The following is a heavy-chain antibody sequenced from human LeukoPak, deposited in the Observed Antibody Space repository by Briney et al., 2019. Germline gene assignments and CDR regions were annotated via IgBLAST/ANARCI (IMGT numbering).Heavy chain of an antibody. Sequence: SETLSLTCTVSGGSVSSGSYYWSWIRQPPGKGLEWTGYIYYSGSTNSNPSLKSRVTISIDTSKNQFSLKLSSVTAADTAVYYCAMGGDSSKDWFDPWGQGTLVTVSS. CDR2: IYYSGST. V-gene: IGHV4-61*01. CDR1: GGSVSSGSYY. D-gene: IGHD6-13*01. J-gene: IGHJ5*02. CDR3: AMGGDSSKDWFDP.